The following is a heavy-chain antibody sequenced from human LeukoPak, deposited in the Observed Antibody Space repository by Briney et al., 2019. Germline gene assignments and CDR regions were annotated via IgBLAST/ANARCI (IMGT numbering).Heavy chain of an antibody. J-gene: IGHJ5*02. D-gene: IGHD1-1*01. CDR1: GGSSGGYY. Sequence: SETLSLTCAVYGGSSGGYYWSWIRQPPGKGLEWIGEINHSGSTNYNPSLKSRVTISVDTSKNQFSLKLSSVTAADTAVYYCAREPILEVVRTNRFDPWGQGTLVTVSS. V-gene: IGHV4-34*01. CDR2: INHSGST. CDR3: AREPILEVVRTNRFDP.